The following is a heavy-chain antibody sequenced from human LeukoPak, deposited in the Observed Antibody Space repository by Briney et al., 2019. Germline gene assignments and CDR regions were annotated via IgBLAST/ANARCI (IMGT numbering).Heavy chain of an antibody. CDR2: ISAYNGNT. CDR3: AREDYYDSSGYQYYFDY. J-gene: IGHJ4*02. CDR1: GYSFTSYG. D-gene: IGHD3-22*01. V-gene: IGHV1-18*01. Sequence: ASVKVSCKASGYSFTSYGISWVRQALGQGLEWMGWISAYNGNTNYAQKLQGRVTMTTDTSTSTAYMELRSLRSDDTAVYFCAREDYYDSSGYQYYFDYWGQGTLVTVSS.